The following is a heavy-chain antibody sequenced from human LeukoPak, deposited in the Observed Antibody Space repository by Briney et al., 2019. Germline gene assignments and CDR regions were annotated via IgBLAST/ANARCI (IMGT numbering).Heavy chain of an antibody. Sequence: GGSLRLSCAASGFTFSSYGMSWVRQAPGKGLEWVSAISGSGGSTYYADSVKGRFTISRDNSKNTLYLQMNSLRAEDTAVYYCARGAHKRDDYGGFFDYWGQGTLVTVSS. D-gene: IGHD4-23*01. CDR2: ISGSGGST. V-gene: IGHV3-23*01. CDR3: ARGAHKRDDYGGFFDY. CDR1: GFTFSSYG. J-gene: IGHJ4*02.